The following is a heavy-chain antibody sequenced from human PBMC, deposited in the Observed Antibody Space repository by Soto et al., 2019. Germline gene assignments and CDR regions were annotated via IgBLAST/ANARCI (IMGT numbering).Heavy chain of an antibody. D-gene: IGHD6-6*01. V-gene: IGHV1-2*02. Sequence: ASVKVSFKASGYTFTGYYMHWVRQAPGQGLEWMGWINPNSGGTNYAQKFQGRVTMTRDTSISTAYMELSRLRSDDTAVYYCAREGGSSSSGFQVGYWGQGTLVTVSS. CDR1: GYTFTGYY. CDR3: AREGGSSSSGFQVGY. CDR2: INPNSGGT. J-gene: IGHJ4*02.